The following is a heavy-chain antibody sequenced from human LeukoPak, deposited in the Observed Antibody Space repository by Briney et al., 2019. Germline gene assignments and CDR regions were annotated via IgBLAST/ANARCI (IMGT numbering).Heavy chain of an antibody. D-gene: IGHD2-15*01. Sequence: SQTLSLTCGISGDSVSSNSAAWSWIRQSPSRGLEWLGRTYYRSEWSNDYAVSVKSRIIINPDTSQNQFSLQLNSLTPEDTAVYFCARAPIGGWYFDLWGRGTLVTVSS. CDR2: TYYRSEWSN. CDR3: ARAPIGGWYFDL. V-gene: IGHV6-1*01. CDR1: GDSVSSNSAA. J-gene: IGHJ2*01.